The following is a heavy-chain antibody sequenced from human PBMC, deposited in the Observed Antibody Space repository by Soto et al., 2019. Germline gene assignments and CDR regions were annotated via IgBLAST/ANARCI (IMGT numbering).Heavy chain of an antibody. D-gene: IGHD6-19*01. CDR1: GDSVSSNSAA. Sequence: SQTLSLTCAISGDSVSSNSAAWNWIRQSPSRGLEWLGRTYYRSKWYNDYAVSVKSRITINPDTSKNQFSLQLNSVTPEDTAVYYCARAAAGYSSGWYEGVFDYWGQGTLVIVSS. CDR2: TYYRSKWYN. V-gene: IGHV6-1*01. CDR3: ARAAAGYSSGWYEGVFDY. J-gene: IGHJ4*02.